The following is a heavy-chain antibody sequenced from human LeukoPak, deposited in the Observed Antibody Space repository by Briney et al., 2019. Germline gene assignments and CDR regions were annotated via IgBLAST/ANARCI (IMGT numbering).Heavy chain of an antibody. CDR3: ARDLGFDIRGNVGTSGWFDP. D-gene: IGHD3-9*01. V-gene: IGHV1-18*04. CDR1: GYTFTGYY. Sequence: ASVKVSCKASGYTFTGYYMHWVRQAPGQGLEWMGWISAYNGNTNYAQKLQGRVTMTTDTSTSTAYMELRSLRSDDTAVYYCARDLGFDIRGNVGTSGWFDPWGQGTLVTVSS. J-gene: IGHJ5*02. CDR2: ISAYNGNT.